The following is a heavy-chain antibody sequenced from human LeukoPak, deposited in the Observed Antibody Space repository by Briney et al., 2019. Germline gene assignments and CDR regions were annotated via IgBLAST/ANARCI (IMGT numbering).Heavy chain of an antibody. CDR2: IDTSATSM. Sequence: GGSLRLSCAVSGFTFSDFEMNWVRQAPGKGLQWVSHIDTSATSMHYADSVKGRFTISRDNAKNLPFLQMNSLRAEDTAVYYCVTDRPGVMDFDFWGQGTLVTVSS. J-gene: IGHJ4*02. D-gene: IGHD2-2*03. CDR3: VTDRPGVMDFDF. CDR1: GFTFSDFE. V-gene: IGHV3-48*03.